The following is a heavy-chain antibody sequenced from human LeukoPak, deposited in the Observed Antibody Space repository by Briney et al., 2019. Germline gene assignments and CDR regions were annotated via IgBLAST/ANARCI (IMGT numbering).Heavy chain of an antibody. CDR2: IYYSGST. Sequence: KPSETLSLTCTVSGGSISSGDYYWSWIRQPPGKGLEWIGYIYYSGSTFYNPSLKSRVTISVDTSKNQFSLKLSSVTAAHTAVYYCARGINSQLTYYFDYWGQGTLVTVSS. CDR1: GGSISSGDYY. D-gene: IGHD1-1*01. J-gene: IGHJ4*02. CDR3: ARGINSQLTYYFDY. V-gene: IGHV4-30-4*08.